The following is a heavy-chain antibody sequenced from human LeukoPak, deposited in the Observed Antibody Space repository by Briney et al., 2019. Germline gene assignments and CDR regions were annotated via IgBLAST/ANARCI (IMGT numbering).Heavy chain of an antibody. CDR2: INPNSGGT. J-gene: IGHJ3*02. D-gene: IGHD6-19*01. V-gene: IGHV1-2*02. Sequence: ASVKVSCKASGYTFTGYYMHWVRQAPGQGLEWMGWINPNSGGTNYAQKFQGRVTMTRDTSISTAYMELSRLRSDDTAVYYCAREAKYSSGWYIREDDAFDIWGQGTMVTVSS. CDR3: AREAKYSSGWYIREDDAFDI. CDR1: GYTFTGYY.